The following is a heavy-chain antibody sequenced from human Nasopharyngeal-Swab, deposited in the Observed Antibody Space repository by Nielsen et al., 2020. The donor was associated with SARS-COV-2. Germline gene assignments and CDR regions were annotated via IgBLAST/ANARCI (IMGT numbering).Heavy chain of an antibody. CDR3: ARAPLGYYDSSGYYYFDY. Sequence: ASVKVSCKASGYTFTSYAIHWVRQAPGQGLEWMGWISAYNGNTNYAQKLQGRVTMTTDTSTSTAYMELRSLRSDDTAVYYCARAPLGYYDSSGYYYFDYWGQGTLVTVSS. D-gene: IGHD3-22*01. CDR2: ISAYNGNT. CDR1: GYTFTSYA. V-gene: IGHV1-18*01. J-gene: IGHJ4*02.